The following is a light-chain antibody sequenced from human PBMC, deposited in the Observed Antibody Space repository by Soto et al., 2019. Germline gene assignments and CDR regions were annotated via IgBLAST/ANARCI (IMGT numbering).Light chain of an antibody. V-gene: IGKV1-5*01. CDR3: QQYNSYPWT. CDR1: QSISRG. J-gene: IGKJ1*01. CDR2: DAS. Sequence: DIQMTQSPSTLSASVGDTVTVTCRASQSISRGLAWYKQKPGKAPNLLIYDASTLESGVPSRFRGSGSGTEFTLTISSLQPDDFETYYCQQYNSYPWTFGQGTKVDIK.